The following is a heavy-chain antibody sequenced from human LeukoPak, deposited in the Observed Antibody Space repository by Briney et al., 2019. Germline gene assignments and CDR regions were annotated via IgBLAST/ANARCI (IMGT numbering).Heavy chain of an antibody. CDR2: IYYSGST. J-gene: IGHJ4*02. Sequence: SETLSLTCTVSGGSISSYYWSWLRQPPGKGLEWIGYIYYSGSTNYNPSLKSRVTISVDTSKNQSSLKLSSVTAADTAVYYCARSIAAAGNFDYWGQGTLVTVSS. V-gene: IGHV4-59*01. CDR3: ARSIAAAGNFDY. D-gene: IGHD6-13*01. CDR1: GGSISSYY.